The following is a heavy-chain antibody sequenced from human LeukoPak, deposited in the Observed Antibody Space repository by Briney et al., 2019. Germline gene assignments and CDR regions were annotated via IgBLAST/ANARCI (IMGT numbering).Heavy chain of an antibody. CDR2: IYYTGNT. Sequence: PSETLSLTCTVSGGSISSYYWSWIRQPPGKGLEWIGYIYYTGNTNYNPSPKSRVTISLDTSKNQFSLKLSSVTAADTAVYYCASLTIAVAGPRFDYWGQGTLVTVSS. D-gene: IGHD6-19*01. CDR3: ASLTIAVAGPRFDY. V-gene: IGHV4-59*01. J-gene: IGHJ4*02. CDR1: GGSISSYY.